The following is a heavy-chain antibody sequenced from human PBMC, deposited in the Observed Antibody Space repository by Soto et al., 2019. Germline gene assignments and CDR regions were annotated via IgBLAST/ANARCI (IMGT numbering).Heavy chain of an antibody. CDR3: AKEPLWFGDEEIDY. CDR2: ISGSGGST. CDR1: GFTFSSYA. J-gene: IGHJ4*02. Sequence: LRLSCAASGFTFSSYAMSWVRQAPGKGLEWVSAISGSGGSTYYADSVKGRFTISRDNSKNTLYLQMNSLRAEDTAVYYCAKEPLWFGDEEIDYWGQGALVTVSS. D-gene: IGHD3-10*01. V-gene: IGHV3-23*01.